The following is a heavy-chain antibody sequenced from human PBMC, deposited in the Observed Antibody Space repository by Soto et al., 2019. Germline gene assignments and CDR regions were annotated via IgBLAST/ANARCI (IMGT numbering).Heavy chain of an antibody. CDR1: GGAFNNYA. D-gene: IGHD1-20*01. Sequence: QVQLLQSGAEVKKPGSSVKLSCMVPGGAFNNYALNWVRHGPVQGLEWLGGIIPLHNTSNYSMKFLGRGTVTADISSTTVYMELNSLTSDDTATYYCASWSNWNPLYYDGLDVWGQGTTGTVSS. J-gene: IGHJ6*02. CDR3: ASWSNWNPLYYDGLDV. V-gene: IGHV1-69*06. CDR2: IIPLHNTS.